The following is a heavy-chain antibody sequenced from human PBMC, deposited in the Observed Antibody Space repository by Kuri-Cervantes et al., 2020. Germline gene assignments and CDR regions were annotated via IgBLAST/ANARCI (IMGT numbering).Heavy chain of an antibody. V-gene: IGHV3-7*01. J-gene: IGHJ3*02. D-gene: IGHD6-13*01. Sequence: GESLKISCAASGFTFSDYYMSWIRQAPGKGLEWVANINQAGTDKYFGDSVKGRFTIARDNAKNSLYLQMNSLRAEDTAVYYCAREASWYYAFDIWGQGTMVTVSS. CDR1: GFTFSDYY. CDR2: INQAGTDK. CDR3: AREASWYYAFDI.